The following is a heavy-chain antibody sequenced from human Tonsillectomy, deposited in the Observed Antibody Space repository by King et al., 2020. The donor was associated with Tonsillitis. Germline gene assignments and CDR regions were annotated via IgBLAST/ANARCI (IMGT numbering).Heavy chain of an antibody. CDR3: ARSDSWLPTPPRDY. Sequence: VQLVESGAEVKKPGESLKISCTGSGYNFTNYWMGWVRQMPGKGLEWMGIIYPGDSDTRYNPSFRGRVTISADKSISTAYLQWSSLKASDTAMYYCARSDSWLPTPPRDYWGQGTLVTVSS. D-gene: IGHD3-3*01. V-gene: IGHV5-51*03. CDR2: IYPGDSDT. CDR1: GYNFTNYW. J-gene: IGHJ4*02.